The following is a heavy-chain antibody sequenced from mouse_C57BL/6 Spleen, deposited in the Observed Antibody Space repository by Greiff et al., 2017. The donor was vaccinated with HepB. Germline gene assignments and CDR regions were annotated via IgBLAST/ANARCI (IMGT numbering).Heavy chain of an antibody. J-gene: IGHJ4*01. V-gene: IGHV2-6-1*01. D-gene: IGHD1-1*01. Sequence: VNVVESGPGLVAPSQSLSITCTVSGFSLTSYGVHWVRQPPGKGLEWLVVIWSDGSTTYNSALKSRLSISKDNSKSQVFLKMNSLQTDDTAMYYCARHPDYYGSSYDAMDYWGQGTSVTVSS. CDR1: GFSLTSYG. CDR2: IWSDGST. CDR3: ARHPDYYGSSYDAMDY.